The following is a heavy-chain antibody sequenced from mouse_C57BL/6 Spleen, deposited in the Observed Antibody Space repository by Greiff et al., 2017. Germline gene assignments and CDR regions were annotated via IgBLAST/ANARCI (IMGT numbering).Heavy chain of an antibody. D-gene: IGHD2-5*01. CDR1: GYSITSGYY. J-gene: IGHJ1*03. CDR3: ARRESYYSNYGYFDV. Sequence: VQLQQSGPGLVKPSQSLSLTCSVTGYSITSGYYWNWIRQFPGNKLEWMGYISYDGSNNYNPSLKNRISITRDTSKNQFFLKLNSVTTEDTATYYCARRESYYSNYGYFDVWGTGTTVTVSS. V-gene: IGHV3-6*01. CDR2: ISYDGSN.